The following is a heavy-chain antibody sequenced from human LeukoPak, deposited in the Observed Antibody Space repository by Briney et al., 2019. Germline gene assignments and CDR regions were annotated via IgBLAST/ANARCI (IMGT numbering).Heavy chain of an antibody. J-gene: IGHJ2*01. CDR1: GLTDSSNY. D-gene: IGHD4-17*01. CDR3: ARLLTTAIRWAWYFDL. CDR2: VYPDGNT. Sequence: GGSLRLSCVASGLTDSSNYMSWVRQVPGRGLEWVSVVYPDGNTYYADSAKGRFAISTDISKNTLFLQMDSLRAEDTAVYYCARLLTTAIRWAWYFDLWGRGTLVTVSS. V-gene: IGHV3-66*04.